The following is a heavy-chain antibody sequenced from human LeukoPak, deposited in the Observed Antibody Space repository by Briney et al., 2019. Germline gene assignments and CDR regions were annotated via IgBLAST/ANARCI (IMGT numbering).Heavy chain of an antibody. Sequence: SVKVSCKGSGGTFSIYAISWVRQAPGQGLEWMGGIIPIYGTANYAQKFQGRVTITADDSTSTAYMELSSLRSEDTAVYYCARVGYGICSSTICPPDYWGQGTLVTVSS. V-gene: IGHV1-69*13. CDR2: IIPIYGTA. D-gene: IGHD2-2*01. CDR1: GGTFSIYA. CDR3: ARVGYGICSSTICPPDY. J-gene: IGHJ4*02.